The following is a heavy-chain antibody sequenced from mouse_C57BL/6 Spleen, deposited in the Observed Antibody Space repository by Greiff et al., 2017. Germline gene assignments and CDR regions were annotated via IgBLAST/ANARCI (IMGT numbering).Heavy chain of an antibody. CDR2: IFPRDGST. CDR1: GYTFTSYD. Sequence: VMLVESGPELVKPGASVKLSCKASGYTFTSYDINWVKQRPGQGLEWIGWIFPRDGSTKYNEKFKGKATLTVDTSSSTAYMELHGLTSEYSAVYFCARWYSNCVGAMDYWGQGTSVTVSA. V-gene: IGHV1-85*01. D-gene: IGHD2-5*01. J-gene: IGHJ4*01. CDR3: ARWYSNCVGAMDY.